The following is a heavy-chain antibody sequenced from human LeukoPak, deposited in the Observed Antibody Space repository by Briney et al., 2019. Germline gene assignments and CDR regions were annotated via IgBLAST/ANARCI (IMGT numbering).Heavy chain of an antibody. J-gene: IGHJ5*02. CDR3: ATAATYSSSSDWFDP. CDR1: GFTFDDYA. D-gene: IGHD6-6*01. Sequence: GGSLRLSCAAFGFTFDDYAMHWVRQAPGKGLEWVSLISGDGGSTYYADSVKGRFTISRDNSKNSLYLQMNSLRTEDTALYYCATAATYSSSSDWFDPWGQGTLVTVSS. V-gene: IGHV3-43*02. CDR2: ISGDGGST.